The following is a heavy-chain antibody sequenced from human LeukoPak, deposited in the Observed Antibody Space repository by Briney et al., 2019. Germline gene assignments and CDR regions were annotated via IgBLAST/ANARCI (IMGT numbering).Heavy chain of an antibody. V-gene: IGHV1-18*01. Sequence: ASVKVSCKASGGTFSSYAISWVRQAPGQGLEWMGWISAYNGNTNYAQKLQGRVTMTRDSSISTAYMELSSLRSEDTAVYYCARGDPYGSGSFSFIWFDPWGQGTLVTVSS. J-gene: IGHJ5*02. CDR1: GGTFSSYA. CDR3: ARGDPYGSGSFSFIWFDP. D-gene: IGHD3-10*01. CDR2: ISAYNGNT.